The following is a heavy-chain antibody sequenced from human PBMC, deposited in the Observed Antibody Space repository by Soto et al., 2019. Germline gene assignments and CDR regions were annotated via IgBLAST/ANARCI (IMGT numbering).Heavy chain of an antibody. V-gene: IGHV3-13*05. Sequence: EVQLVESGGGLVQPGGSLRLSCAASGFTFSSYDMHWVRQATGKGLEWVSAIGTAGDPYYPGSVKGRFTISRENAKNSLYLKMNSLRAGDTAVYYCARAGRTYYSSSSGIYYYYYGMDVWGQGTTVTVSS. CDR1: GFTFSSYD. J-gene: IGHJ6*02. CDR3: ARAGRTYYSSSSGIYYYYYGMDV. CDR2: IGTAGDP. D-gene: IGHD6-6*01.